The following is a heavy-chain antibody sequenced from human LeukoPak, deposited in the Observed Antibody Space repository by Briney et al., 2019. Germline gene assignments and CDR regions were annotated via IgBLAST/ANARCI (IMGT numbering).Heavy chain of an antibody. CDR1: GGTFSSYA. CDR3: ARDSSSGYYFGY. J-gene: IGHJ4*02. Sequence: SVKVSXKASGGTFSSYAISWVRQAPGQGLEWMGGIIPIFGTANYAQKFQGRVTITTDESTSTAYMELSILRSEDTAVYYCARDSSSGYYFGYWGQGTLVTVSS. CDR2: IIPIFGTA. V-gene: IGHV1-69*05. D-gene: IGHD3-22*01.